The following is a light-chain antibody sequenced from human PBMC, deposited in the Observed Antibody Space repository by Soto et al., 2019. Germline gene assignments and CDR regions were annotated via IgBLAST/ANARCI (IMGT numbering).Light chain of an antibody. CDR2: AAS. CDR1: QGIRDD. Sequence: AIQMTQSPSSLSASVGDRVTMTCRASQGIRDDLGWYQQKPGKAPKLLIYAASILQSGVPSRFSGSGSGTDFTLTISGLQPEDFATYYCLQDYNYLTFGGGTKVEIK. J-gene: IGKJ4*01. CDR3: LQDYNYLT. V-gene: IGKV1-6*02.